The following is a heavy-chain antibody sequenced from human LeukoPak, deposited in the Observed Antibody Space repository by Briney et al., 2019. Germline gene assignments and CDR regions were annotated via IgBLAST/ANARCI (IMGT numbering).Heavy chain of an antibody. D-gene: IGHD6-19*01. V-gene: IGHV3-48*03. CDR2: ISSSGNTT. CDR3: ARDGGSAWFLDY. J-gene: IGHJ4*02. Sequence: PGGSLRLSCGASGFTFRSYEMHWVRQAPGKGLEWVSYISSSGNTTYNADSVKGRFSITRDNAKNSLYLQMNSLRAEDTAVYYCARDGGSAWFLDYWGQGTLVTVSS. CDR1: GFTFRSYE.